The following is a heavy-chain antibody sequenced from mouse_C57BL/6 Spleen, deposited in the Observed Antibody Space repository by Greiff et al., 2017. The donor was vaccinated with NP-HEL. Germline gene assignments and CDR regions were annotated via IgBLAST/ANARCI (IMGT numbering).Heavy chain of an antibody. CDR2: IWTGGGT. J-gene: IGHJ1*03. V-gene: IGHV2-9-1*01. CDR3: ARNSGGYYGYFDV. CDR1: GFSLTSYA. Sequence: VKLMESGPGLVAPSQSLSITCTISGFSLTSYAISWVRQPPGKGLEWLGVIWTGGGTNYNSALKSRLSISKDNSKSQVFLKMNSLQTDDTARYYCARNSGGYYGYFDVWGTGTTVTVSS. D-gene: IGHD1-1*02.